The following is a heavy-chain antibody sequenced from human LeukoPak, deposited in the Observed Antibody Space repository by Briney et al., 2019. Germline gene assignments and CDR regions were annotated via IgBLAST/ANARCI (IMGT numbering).Heavy chain of an antibody. CDR2: IYPDDSDT. D-gene: IGHD6-25*01. CDR3: ARLDYEQRPLDY. CDR1: GYSFTTYW. V-gene: IGHV5-51*01. J-gene: IGHJ4*02. Sequence: GESLKISCKGSGYSFTTYWIGWVRQMPRKGLEWMGIIYPDDSDTKYSPSFRGQVTISADKSISTAYLQWSSLKASDTAMYYCARLDYEQRPLDYWGQGTLVTVSS.